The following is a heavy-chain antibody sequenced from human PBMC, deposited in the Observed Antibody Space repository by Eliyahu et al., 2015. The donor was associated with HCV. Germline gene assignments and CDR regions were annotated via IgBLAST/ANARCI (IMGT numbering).Heavy chain of an antibody. Sequence: EVQLLESGGGLVQPGGSLRLSCTVSGFPFSNYAMNWVRQAPGKGLEWVSSIRGSGDTTYYADSVKGRFTISRDNSKNTLYLQMNSLRAEDTAVYYCAKAPKTWYYFDYWGQGTLVTVSS. CDR1: GFPFSNYA. V-gene: IGHV3-23*01. CDR3: AKAPKTWYYFDY. J-gene: IGHJ4*02. CDR2: IRGSGDTT.